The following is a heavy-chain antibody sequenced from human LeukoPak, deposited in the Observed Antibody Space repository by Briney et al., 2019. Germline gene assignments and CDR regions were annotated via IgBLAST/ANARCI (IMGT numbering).Heavy chain of an antibody. V-gene: IGHV4-59*01. CDR2: IYFSGST. D-gene: IGHD4-11*01. CDR3: ARVGGSNFYNYGMDV. J-gene: IGHJ6*02. CDR1: DDSIGNYY. Sequence: SETLSLTCTVSDDSIGNYYWSWIRQSPGKGLEWIGYIYFSGSTNYNPSLKRRVTMSVVTSKNQFSLRLTSVTAADTATYYCARVGGSNFYNYGMDVWGQGTTVIVSS.